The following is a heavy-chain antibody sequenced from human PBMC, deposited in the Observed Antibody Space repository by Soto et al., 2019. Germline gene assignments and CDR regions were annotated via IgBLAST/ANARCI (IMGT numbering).Heavy chain of an antibody. Sequence: GSLRLSCEASGFMFSTYLMSWVRQAPGKGLEWVANIKQGGNEKFYVDSVKGRFTISRDNAKKSLFLQMNSLRPEDTAVYYCVGALTYEVPYYYYGMDVWGQGTTVTVSS. CDR2: IKQGGNEK. J-gene: IGHJ6*02. CDR1: GFMFSTYL. D-gene: IGHD3-16*01. V-gene: IGHV3-7*01. CDR3: VGALTYEVPYYYYGMDV.